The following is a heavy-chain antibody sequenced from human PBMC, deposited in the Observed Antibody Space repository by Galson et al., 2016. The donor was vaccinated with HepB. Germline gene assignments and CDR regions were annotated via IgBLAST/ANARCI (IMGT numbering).Heavy chain of an antibody. V-gene: IGHV6-1*01. CDR1: GDSVSSNSVS. D-gene: IGHD3-16*01. J-gene: IGHJ4*02. CDR2: TYYRSKRYN. CDR3: ARITYGTFDY. Sequence: CAISGDSVSSNSVSWNWIRQSPSRGLEWLGRTYYRSKRYNDYALSVKSQISINADTSKNQFSLQLNSVTPEDTAVYYCARITYGTFDYWGQGTLVTVSS.